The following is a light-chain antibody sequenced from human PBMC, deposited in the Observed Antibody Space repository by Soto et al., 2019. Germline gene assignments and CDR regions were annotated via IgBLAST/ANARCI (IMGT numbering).Light chain of an antibody. Sequence: QPVLTQPPSVSGTPGQRVTISCSGSSSNIGSNIVNWYQQLPGTAPKLLIYSNNQRPSGVPDRFSGSKSGTSASLAISGLQSEDEADYYCATWDDSLNVVFGGGTKVTVL. V-gene: IGLV1-44*01. CDR3: ATWDDSLNVV. CDR2: SNN. CDR1: SSNIGSNI. J-gene: IGLJ2*01.